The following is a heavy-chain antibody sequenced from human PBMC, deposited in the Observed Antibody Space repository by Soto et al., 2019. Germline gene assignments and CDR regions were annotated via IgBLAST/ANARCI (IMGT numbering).Heavy chain of an antibody. CDR2: INPSGGGT. CDR3: ARLLYYDSSGYPVDY. Sequence: ASVKVSCKTSGYTFTNYYMHWVRQAPGQGLEWMGIINPSGGGTTYAQKFQGRVTMTRDTSTSTVYMDLSSLRSEDTAVYYCARLLYYDSSGYPVDYWGQGTLVTVSS. J-gene: IGHJ4*02. V-gene: IGHV1-46*01. D-gene: IGHD3-22*01. CDR1: GYTFTNYY.